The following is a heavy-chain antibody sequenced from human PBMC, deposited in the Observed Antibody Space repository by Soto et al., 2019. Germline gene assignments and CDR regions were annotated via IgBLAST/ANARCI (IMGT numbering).Heavy chain of an antibody. CDR1: GGTFSSYA. D-gene: IGHD3-22*01. V-gene: IGHV1-69*06. CDR2: IIPIFGTA. CDR3: ATLPTTYYYDSSGYYPGDAFEI. Sequence: QVQLVQSGAEVKKPGSSVKVSCKASGGTFSSYAISWVRQAPGQGLEWMGGIIPIFGTANYAQKFQGRVTITADKSTSTAYMELSSLRSEDTAVYYCATLPTTYYYDSSGYYPGDAFEIWGQGTMVTVSS. J-gene: IGHJ3*02.